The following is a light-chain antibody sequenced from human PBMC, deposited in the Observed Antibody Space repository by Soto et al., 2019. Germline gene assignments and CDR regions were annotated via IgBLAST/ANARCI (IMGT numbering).Light chain of an antibody. CDR2: SAS. V-gene: IGKV3-20*01. Sequence: EMVLTPSPGTLSLSPGERAALSCRASQSVNGDYLAWYQQKPGQPPRLLIYSASSRATGIPDRFSGSGSGTDFTLTISRLEPEDFALYYFQQYGSSPLVNFGPGTKWIS. CDR3: QQYGSSPLVN. CDR1: QSVNGDY. J-gene: IGKJ3*01.